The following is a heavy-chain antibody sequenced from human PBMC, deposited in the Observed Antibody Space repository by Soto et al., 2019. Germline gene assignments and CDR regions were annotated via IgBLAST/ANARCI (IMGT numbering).Heavy chain of an antibody. CDR2: MNPNSGNT. D-gene: IGHD2-8*01. CDR1: GYTFTSYD. J-gene: IGHJ4*02. CDR3: ARGDSRYCTNGVCGY. V-gene: IGHV1-8*01. Sequence: QVQLVQSGAEVKKPGASVKVSCKASGYTFTSYDINWVRQATRQGLEWMVWMNPNSGNTGYAQKFQGRVTMTRNTSISIAYMELSRLISEDTAVYYCARGDSRYCTNGVCGYLGQGTLVTVSS.